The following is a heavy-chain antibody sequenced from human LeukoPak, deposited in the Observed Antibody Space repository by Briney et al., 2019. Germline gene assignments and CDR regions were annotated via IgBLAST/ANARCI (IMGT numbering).Heavy chain of an antibody. J-gene: IGHJ5*02. CDR2: INHSGST. V-gene: IGHV4-34*01. CDR3: ARHLPHIYGEAKFGDDWMGSYYNRGRGNWFDP. D-gene: IGHD3-10*01. CDR1: GGSFSGYY. Sequence: SETLSLTCAVYGGSFSGYYWSWIRQAPGKGLEWMGEINHSGSTSYNPSLKSRVTISVDTSKNQFSLKLSSVTAADTAVYYCARHLPHIYGEAKFGDDWMGSYYNRGRGNWFDPWGQGTLVTVSS.